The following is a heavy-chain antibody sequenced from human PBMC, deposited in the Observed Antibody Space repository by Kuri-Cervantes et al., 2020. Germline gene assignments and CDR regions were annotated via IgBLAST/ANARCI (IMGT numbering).Heavy chain of an antibody. D-gene: IGHD3-22*01. J-gene: IGHJ4*02. V-gene: IGHV3-11*04. CDR2: ISSSASTI. Sequence: GESLKISCAASGFTFSDYYMSWIRQAPGKGLEWVSYISSSASTIYYADSVKGRFTISRDNAKNPLYLQMNSLRAEDTAVYYCAREGLRYYYDQMPFDYWGQGTLVTVSS. CDR1: GFTFSDYY. CDR3: AREGLRYYYDQMPFDY.